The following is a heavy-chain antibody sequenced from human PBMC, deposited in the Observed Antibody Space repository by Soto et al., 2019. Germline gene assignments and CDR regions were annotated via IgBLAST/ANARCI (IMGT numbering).Heavy chain of an antibody. CDR3: ASARYNTYCYDSSGSQVNAFDI. CDR1: GGTFSSYA. Sequence: SVKVSCKASGGTFSSYAISWVRQAPGQGLEWMGGTIPIFGTANYAQKFQGRVTITADESTSTAYMELSSLRSEDTAVYYCASARYNTYCYDSSGSQVNAFDIWGQGTMVTVSS. D-gene: IGHD3-22*01. CDR2: TIPIFGTA. J-gene: IGHJ3*02. V-gene: IGHV1-69*13.